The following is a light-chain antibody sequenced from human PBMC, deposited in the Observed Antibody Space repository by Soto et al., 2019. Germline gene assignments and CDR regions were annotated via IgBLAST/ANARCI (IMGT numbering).Light chain of an antibody. V-gene: IGKV3-20*01. CDR1: QSVSSNY. Sequence: ETVLTQSPGTLSLSPGERATLSCRASQSVSSNYLAWYQQKPGQAPRLLIYGASSGATGIPDRFSGSGSGTDFTLTISRLEPKDFAVYYCQQYGSSSGNTFGQGTRLEI. J-gene: IGKJ5*01. CDR3: QQYGSSSGNT. CDR2: GAS.